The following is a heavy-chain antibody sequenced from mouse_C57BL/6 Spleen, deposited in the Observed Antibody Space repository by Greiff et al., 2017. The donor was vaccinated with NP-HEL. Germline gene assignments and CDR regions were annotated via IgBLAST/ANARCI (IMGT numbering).Heavy chain of an antibody. Sequence: EVQVVESGGDLVKPGGSLKLSCAASGFTFSSYGMSWVRQTPDKRLEWVATISSGGSYTYYPDSVKGRFTISRHNAKNTLYLQMSSLKSENTAMYYCARPWYDYDTWFAYWGQGTLVTVSA. CDR2: ISSGGSYT. CDR3: ARPWYDYDTWFAY. J-gene: IGHJ3*01. D-gene: IGHD2-4*01. V-gene: IGHV5-6*01. CDR1: GFTFSSYG.